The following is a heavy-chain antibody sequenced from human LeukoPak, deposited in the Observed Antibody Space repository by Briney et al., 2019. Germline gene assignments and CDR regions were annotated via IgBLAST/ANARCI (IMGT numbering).Heavy chain of an antibody. J-gene: IGHJ4*02. CDR2: MNPNSGDT. CDR1: GYTFTSYD. Sequence: ASVKVSCKASGYTFTSYDINWVRQATGQGLEWMGWMNPNSGDTGYAQKLQGRVTMTTDTSTSTAYMELRSLRSDDTAVYYCARVLVPSIAAAAPNLYFDYWGQGTLVTVSS. CDR3: ARVLVPSIAAAAPNLYFDY. V-gene: IGHV1-8*01. D-gene: IGHD6-13*01.